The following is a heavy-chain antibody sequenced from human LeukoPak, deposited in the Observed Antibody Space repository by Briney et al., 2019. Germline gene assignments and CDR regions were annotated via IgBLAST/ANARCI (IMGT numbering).Heavy chain of an antibody. Sequence: GGSLRLSCAVSGFSVRTTYMSWVRQAPGKGLEWVSVIYTGGGTDHADSVKGRFTISRDNAKNSVYLEMNSLRADDTAVYYCARSARLMKGVVEVTALDDWGQGTLVTVSS. CDR3: ARSARLMKGVVEVTALDD. J-gene: IGHJ4*02. D-gene: IGHD3-3*01. CDR2: IYTGGGT. V-gene: IGHV3-66*01. CDR1: GFSVRTTY.